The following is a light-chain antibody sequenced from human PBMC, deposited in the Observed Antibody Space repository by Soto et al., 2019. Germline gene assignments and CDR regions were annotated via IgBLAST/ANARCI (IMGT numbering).Light chain of an antibody. CDR2: GAS. V-gene: IGKV3-15*01. CDR1: QSVSSN. J-gene: IGKJ2*02. Sequence: EIVMTQSPATLSVSPGERATLSCRASQSVSSNLAWYQQKPGQAPRLLIYGASTRATGIPARFSGSGSWKEFTRPLSSLQSEDFAVDYCQHYNNWPPLCTFGQGTKLEIK. CDR3: QHYNNWPPLCT.